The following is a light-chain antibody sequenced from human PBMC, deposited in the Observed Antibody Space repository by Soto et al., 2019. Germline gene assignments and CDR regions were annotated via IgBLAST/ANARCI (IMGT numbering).Light chain of an antibody. J-gene: IGKJ4*01. V-gene: IGKV3-11*01. CDR3: QQRSDWLT. CDR1: QSVSTA. Sequence: EIVLTQSPATLSLSPGERATLSGRASQSVSTALAWYQQKPGQAPRLLIYDASIRATGIPARFSGSGSGTDFTLTISSLQPEDFAVYYCQQRSDWLTFGGGTKVEIK. CDR2: DAS.